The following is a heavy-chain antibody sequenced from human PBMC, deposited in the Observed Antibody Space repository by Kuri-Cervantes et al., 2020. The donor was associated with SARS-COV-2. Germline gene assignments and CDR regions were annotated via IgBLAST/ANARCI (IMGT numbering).Heavy chain of an antibody. CDR3: AKGTWIPWDYMDV. D-gene: IGHD5-12*01. Sequence: GGSLRLSCAASGFTFSSYATSWVRQAPGKGLEWVSAISGSGGSTYYADSVKGRFTISRDNSKNTLYLQMNSLRAEDTAVYYCAKGTWIPWDYMDVWGKGTTVTRLL. CDR2: ISGSGGST. CDR1: GFTFSSYA. J-gene: IGHJ6*03. V-gene: IGHV3-23*01.